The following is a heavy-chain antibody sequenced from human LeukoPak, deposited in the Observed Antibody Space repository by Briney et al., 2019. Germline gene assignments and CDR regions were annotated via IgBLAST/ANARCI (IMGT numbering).Heavy chain of an antibody. D-gene: IGHD1-1*01. Sequence: ASVKVSCKGSGYTFTRYNIHWVRQAPGQGLEWMGMIDPRGGSTTYAQKFQGRVTMTRDTSTTTVFMELTSLNSDDTAMYNCVLFYAGRPNYWGQGTLVTVSS. V-gene: IGHV1-46*01. CDR2: IDPRGGST. CDR3: VLFYAGRPNY. J-gene: IGHJ4*02. CDR1: GYTFTRYN.